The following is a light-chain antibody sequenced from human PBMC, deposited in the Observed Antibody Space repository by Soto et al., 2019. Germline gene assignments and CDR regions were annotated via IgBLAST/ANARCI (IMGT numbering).Light chain of an antibody. Sequence: EIVLTQSPATLSLSPGERATLSCRASQSVSSNLAWYQQKPGQAPRLLIYDTSNRATGIPARFSGSGSGTDFTLTNSRLEPEDFAVYYCQRGDTFGQGTRLEIK. CDR3: QRGDT. CDR2: DTS. CDR1: QSVSSN. V-gene: IGKV3-11*01. J-gene: IGKJ5*01.